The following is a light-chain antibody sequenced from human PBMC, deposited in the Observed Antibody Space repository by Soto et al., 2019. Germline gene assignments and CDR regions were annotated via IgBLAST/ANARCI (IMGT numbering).Light chain of an antibody. CDR1: LSVSSD. V-gene: IGKV3-15*01. CDR2: GAS. Sequence: EIVMMQSPATLSVSPGERATLSCRASLSVSSDLAWYQRKPGQAPRLLIYGASTRATGIPARFSGSGSGTEFTLSITSLQSEDFAVYYCQQYNNWPYTFGQGTKLEIK. J-gene: IGKJ2*01. CDR3: QQYNNWPYT.